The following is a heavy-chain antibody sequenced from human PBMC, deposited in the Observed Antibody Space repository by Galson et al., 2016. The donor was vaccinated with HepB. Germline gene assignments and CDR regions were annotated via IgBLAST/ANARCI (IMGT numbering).Heavy chain of an antibody. V-gene: IGHV3-23*01. D-gene: IGHD6-13*01. J-gene: IGHJ4*02. CDR3: APGGLSSSWAXY. CDR2: XSGSGDXX. CDR1: GXXFSXXX. Sequence: SLXXSCAASGXXFSXXXMSXXXQAXXKGLXXVSTXSGSGDXXYYADSLQGRFTISRDNSKNTLYLQINTLRAEDTAVYYCAPGGLSSSWAXYWGQGILVTVXX.